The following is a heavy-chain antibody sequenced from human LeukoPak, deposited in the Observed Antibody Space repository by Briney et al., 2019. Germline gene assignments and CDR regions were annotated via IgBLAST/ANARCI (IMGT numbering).Heavy chain of an antibody. J-gene: IGHJ4*02. Sequence: GESLKISCKGSGYSFTSYGISWVRQAPGQGLEWMGWISAYNGNTNYAQKLQGRVTMTTDTSTSTAYMELRSLRSDDTAVYYCASHTEAGFDYWGQGTLVTVSS. V-gene: IGHV1-18*01. D-gene: IGHD1-14*01. CDR3: ASHTEAGFDY. CDR2: ISAYNGNT. CDR1: GYSFTSYG.